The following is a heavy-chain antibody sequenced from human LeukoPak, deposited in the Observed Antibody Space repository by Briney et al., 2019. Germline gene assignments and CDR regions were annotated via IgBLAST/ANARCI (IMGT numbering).Heavy chain of an antibody. D-gene: IGHD6-13*01. Sequence: SETLSLTRTVSCGSISSYYWSWIRQPAGKGLEWIGRIYFGGTTNYNPSLKSRVTMSEDTSKNQFSLKLTSVTAADTAVYYRAREGSWHNWFDPWGQGTLVTVSS. CDR3: AREGSWHNWFDP. CDR1: CGSISSYY. J-gene: IGHJ5*02. V-gene: IGHV4-4*07. CDR2: IYFGGTT.